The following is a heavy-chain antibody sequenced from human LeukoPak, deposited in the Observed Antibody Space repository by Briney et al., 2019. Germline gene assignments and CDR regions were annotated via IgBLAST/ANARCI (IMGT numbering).Heavy chain of an antibody. Sequence: ASVKVSCKASGGTFSSYAISWVQQAPGQGLEWMGGIIPIFGTANYAQKFQGRVTITTDESTSTAYMELSSLRSEDTAVYYCARDLYYDSSGYYNYYYYMDVWGKGTTVTVSS. D-gene: IGHD3-22*01. CDR2: IIPIFGTA. CDR3: ARDLYYDSSGYYNYYYYMDV. J-gene: IGHJ6*03. V-gene: IGHV1-69*05. CDR1: GGTFSSYA.